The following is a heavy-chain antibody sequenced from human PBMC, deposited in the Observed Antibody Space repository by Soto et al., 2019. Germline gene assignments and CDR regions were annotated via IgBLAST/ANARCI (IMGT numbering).Heavy chain of an antibody. D-gene: IGHD2-21*02. CDR2: ISYDGSNK. Sequence: GGSLRLSCAASGFTFSSYGMHWVRQAPGKGLEWVAVISYDGSNKYYADSVKGRFTISRDNSKNTLYLQMNSLRAEDTAVYYCAKEGCGGDCSYYFDYWVQGTLVTVSS. CDR1: GFTFSSYG. J-gene: IGHJ4*02. CDR3: AKEGCGGDCSYYFDY. V-gene: IGHV3-30*18.